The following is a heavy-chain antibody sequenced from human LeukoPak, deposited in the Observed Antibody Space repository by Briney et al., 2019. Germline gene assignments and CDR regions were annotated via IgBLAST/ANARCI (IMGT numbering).Heavy chain of an antibody. CDR1: GFTFRSYW. V-gene: IGHV3-7*01. D-gene: IGHD5-24*01. CDR2: INQDGSEK. J-gene: IGHJ4*02. CDR3: TRGITSD. Sequence: PGGSLRLSCAASGFTFRSYWMSWVRQAPGKGLEWVANINQDGSEKYYVDSVRGRFTISRDNAKNALFLQMNSLRDEDTALYYCTRGITSDWGQGTLVTVSS.